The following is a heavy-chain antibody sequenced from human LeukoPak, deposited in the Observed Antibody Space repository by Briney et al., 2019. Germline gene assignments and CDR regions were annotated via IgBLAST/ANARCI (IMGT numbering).Heavy chain of an antibody. CDR2: IHYSGST. Sequence: SETLSLTCAVYGGSFSGYYWSWIRQPPGKGLVWIGYIHYSGSTNYSPSLKSRVTISVDTSKNQFSLNLTSVTAADSAVYYCARGGWIQPFDYWGQGTLVTVSS. J-gene: IGHJ4*02. D-gene: IGHD5-18*01. V-gene: IGHV4-59*01. CDR1: GGSFSGYY. CDR3: ARGGWIQPFDY.